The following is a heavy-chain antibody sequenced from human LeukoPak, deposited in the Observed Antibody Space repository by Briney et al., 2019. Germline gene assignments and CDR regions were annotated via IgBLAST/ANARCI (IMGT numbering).Heavy chain of an antibody. CDR3: AKVDQYYDILTGQLNFDY. D-gene: IGHD3-9*01. CDR1: GFTFDDYA. J-gene: IGHJ4*02. Sequence: PGGSLRLSCAASGFTFDDYAMHWVRQAPGKGLEWVSGISWNSGSIGYADSVKGRFTISRDNAKNSLYLQMNSLRAEDTAVYYCAKVDQYYDILTGQLNFDYWGQGTLVTVSS. V-gene: IGHV3-9*01. CDR2: ISWNSGSI.